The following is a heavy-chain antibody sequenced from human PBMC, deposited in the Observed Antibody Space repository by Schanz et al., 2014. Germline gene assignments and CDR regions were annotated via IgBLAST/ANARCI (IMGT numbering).Heavy chain of an antibody. V-gene: IGHV3-23*04. Sequence: EEQMVESGGGLVKPGGSLILSCAASRLTFANEDIHWVRQAPGKGLEWVSCIRGSGGSTLYADSVQGRFTISRDDSKNMLYLQMNSLRAEDTAVYYCAKVWKDHRIAGRPGWSDGMDVWGQGTTVTVSS. CDR3: AKVWKDHRIAGRPGWSDGMDV. CDR2: IRGSGGST. CDR1: RLTFANED. D-gene: IGHD6-6*01. J-gene: IGHJ6*02.